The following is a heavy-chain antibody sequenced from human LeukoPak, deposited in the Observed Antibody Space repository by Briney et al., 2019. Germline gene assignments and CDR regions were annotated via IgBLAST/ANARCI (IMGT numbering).Heavy chain of an antibody. V-gene: IGHV3-23*01. CDR3: AKGPQLNSGYHPDY. J-gene: IGHJ4*02. D-gene: IGHD3-22*01. CDR1: GFTFTNNA. Sequence: GGSLRLSCAASGFTFTNNAMTWVRQAPGKGLEWVSTITGTDDTTYYADSVKGRFTISRDYSESMVHLQMNSLRAEDSAIYYCAKGPQLNSGYHPDYWGQGTLVTVSS. CDR2: ITGTDDTT.